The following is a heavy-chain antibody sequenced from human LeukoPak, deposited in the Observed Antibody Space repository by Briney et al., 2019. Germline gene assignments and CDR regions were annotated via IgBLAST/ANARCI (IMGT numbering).Heavy chain of an antibody. CDR1: GGSISSGGYY. Sequence: KPSETLSLTCTVSGGSISSGGYYWSWIRQPAGKGLEWIGRIYTSGSTNYNPSLKSRVTMSVDTSKNQFSLKLSSVTAADTAVYYCAGPGSSSWLNWFDPWGQGTLVTVSS. CDR2: IYTSGST. CDR3: AGPGSSSWLNWFDP. V-gene: IGHV4-61*02. J-gene: IGHJ5*02. D-gene: IGHD6-13*01.